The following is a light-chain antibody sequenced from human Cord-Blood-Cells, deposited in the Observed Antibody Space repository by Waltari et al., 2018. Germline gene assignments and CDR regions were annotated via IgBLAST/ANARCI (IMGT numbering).Light chain of an antibody. J-gene: IGKJ1*01. CDR3: QQFNSYPQT. V-gene: IGKV1-13*02. Sequence: AIQLTQSPSSLSASAGDRVTITCRASQGISSALAWYQRKPGKAPKLLIYDASSLESGVPSRFSGSGSGTDFTLTISSLQPEDFATYYCQQFNSYPQTFGQGTKVEIK. CDR1: QGISSA. CDR2: DAS.